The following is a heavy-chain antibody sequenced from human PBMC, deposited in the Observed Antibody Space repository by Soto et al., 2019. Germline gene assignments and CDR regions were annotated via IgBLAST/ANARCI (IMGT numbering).Heavy chain of an antibody. Sequence: SETLSLTCTVSGGSISSYYWNWIRQSPGKGLEWIASLDYSGTTNYNPSLKSRITTSVDPSKKQFSLKMRSVTAADTAVYYCARDSFPPYSSSSKGFDYWGQGSLVTVS. CDR1: GGSISSYY. CDR3: ARDSFPPYSSSSKGFDY. CDR2: LDYSGTT. V-gene: IGHV4-59*01. D-gene: IGHD6-6*01. J-gene: IGHJ4*02.